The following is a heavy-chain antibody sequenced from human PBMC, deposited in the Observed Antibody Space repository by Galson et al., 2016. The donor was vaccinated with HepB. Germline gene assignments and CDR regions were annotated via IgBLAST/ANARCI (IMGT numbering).Heavy chain of an antibody. D-gene: IGHD4-23*01. CDR3: ARDATHGGDFDY. J-gene: IGHJ4*02. V-gene: IGHV3-7*01. CDR2: INQDANEK. CDR1: GFTFTNYW. Sequence: SLRLSCAASGFTFTNYWMSWVRQAPGKGLEWVSQINQDANEKYYVDSVKGRFTISRDNTKNSLYLQMNSLRAEDTAVYYCARDATHGGDFDYWAQGTLVIVSS.